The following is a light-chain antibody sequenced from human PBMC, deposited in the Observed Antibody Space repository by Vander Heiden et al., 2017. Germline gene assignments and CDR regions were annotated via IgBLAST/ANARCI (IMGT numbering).Light chain of an antibody. J-gene: IGLJ3*02. Sequence: QSLLTQPPSPSGTPGQRATNSCSGTSSNIKINTINWYQQPPGPAPKLLIYSNNQRPSGVPDRFSGSKSGTSASLAISGLQSEDEADYYCAAWDDSLNGPVFGGGTKLTVL. CDR2: SNN. CDR1: SSNIKINT. CDR3: AAWDDSLNGPV. V-gene: IGLV1-44*01.